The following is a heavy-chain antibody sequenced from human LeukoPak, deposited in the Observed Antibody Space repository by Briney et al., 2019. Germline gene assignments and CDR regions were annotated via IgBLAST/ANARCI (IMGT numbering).Heavy chain of an antibody. V-gene: IGHV3-21*01. CDR2: ISSSSSYI. CDR3: AREVTDRAVAPPY. CDR1: GFTFSSYR. Sequence: GGSLRLSCAASGFTFSSYRMNWVRQAPGKGLEWVSSISSSSSYIYYADSVKGRFTISRDNAKNSLYLQMNSLRAEDTAVYYCAREVTDRAVAPPYWGQGTLVTVSS. D-gene: IGHD6-19*01. J-gene: IGHJ4*02.